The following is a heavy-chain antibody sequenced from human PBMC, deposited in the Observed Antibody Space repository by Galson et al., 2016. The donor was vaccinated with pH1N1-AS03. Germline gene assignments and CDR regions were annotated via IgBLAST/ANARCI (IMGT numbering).Heavy chain of an antibody. CDR3: ARDPRGPCTSTTCATAYYFGMDV. CDR2: IDPNSGVT. D-gene: IGHD2/OR15-2a*01. CDR1: GYIFTGFY. J-gene: IGHJ6*02. Sequence: SGYIFTGFYVHWVRQAPGQGLEWMGWIDPNSGVTNYAQKFQAWVTMTRDTSSTTAYMEVSGLKSDDTAVYYCARDPRGPCTSTTCATAYYFGMDVWGQGTTVIVSS. V-gene: IGHV1-2*04.